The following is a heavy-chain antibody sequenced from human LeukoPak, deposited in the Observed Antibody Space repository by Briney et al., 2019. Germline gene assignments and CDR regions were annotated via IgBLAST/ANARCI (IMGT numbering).Heavy chain of an antibody. CDR3: ARLGSTFDI. Sequence: SETLSLTCTVSGGSISSYCWTWIRQPPGKGLEWIGYIFYSGGSNYNPSLKSRVTISVDTSKNHFSLKLSSVTAADTAVYYCARLGSTFDIWGQGTMVTVSS. CDR1: GGSISSYC. D-gene: IGHD2-2*01. CDR2: IFYSGGS. V-gene: IGHV4-59*08. J-gene: IGHJ3*02.